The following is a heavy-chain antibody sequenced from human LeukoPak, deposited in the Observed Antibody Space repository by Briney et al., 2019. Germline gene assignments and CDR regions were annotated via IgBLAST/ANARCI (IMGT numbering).Heavy chain of an antibody. CDR3: ARAGDIVVVPAAPDY. V-gene: IGHV3-9*01. CDR2: ITWNGGSI. Sequence: GRSLRLSCAASGFTFDDYAMHWVRQAPGKGLEWVSGITWNGGSIGYADSVKGRFTISRDNAKNSLYLQMNSLRAEDTAVYYCARAGDIVVVPAAPDYWGQRTLVTVSS. J-gene: IGHJ4*02. CDR1: GFTFDDYA. D-gene: IGHD2-2*01.